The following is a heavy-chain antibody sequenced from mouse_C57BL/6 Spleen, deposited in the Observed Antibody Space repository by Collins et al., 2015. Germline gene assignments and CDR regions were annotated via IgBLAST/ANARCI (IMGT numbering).Heavy chain of an antibody. D-gene: IGHD2-2*01. Sequence: LQQPGAELVRPGSSVKLSCKASGYTFTSYWMHWVKQRPIQGLEWIGNIDPSDSETHYNQKFKDKATLTVDKSSSTAYMQLSSLTSEDSAVYYCARGGSTMATTGFAYWGQGTLVTVSA. J-gene: IGHJ3*01. CDR3: ARGGSTMATTGFAY. CDR2: IDPSDSET. CDR1: GYTFTSYW. V-gene: IGHV1-52*01.